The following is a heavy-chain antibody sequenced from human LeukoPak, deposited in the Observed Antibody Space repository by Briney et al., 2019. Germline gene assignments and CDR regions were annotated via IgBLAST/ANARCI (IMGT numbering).Heavy chain of an antibody. D-gene: IGHD2-15*01. J-gene: IGHJ6*02. V-gene: IGHV1-18*01. CDR1: GYTFTSYG. CDR2: ISAYNGNT. Sequence: GASVKVSCTASGYTFTSYGISWVRQAPGQGLEWMGWISAYNGNTNYAQKLQGRVTMTTDTSTSTAYMELRSLRSDDTAVYYCARGYCSGGSCLYGMDVWGQGTTVTVSS. CDR3: ARGYCSGGSCLYGMDV.